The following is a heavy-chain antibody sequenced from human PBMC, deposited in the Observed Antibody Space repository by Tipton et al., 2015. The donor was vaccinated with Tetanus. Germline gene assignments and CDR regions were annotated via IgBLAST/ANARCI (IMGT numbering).Heavy chain of an antibody. CDR1: GYSFIDYY. CDR3: ARLHLRTFASSSGF. CDR2: IYPGDSDS. D-gene: IGHD6-6*01. Sequence: QSGAEVKKPGASVKVSCKASGYSFIDYYMHWVRQMPGKGLEWMGIIYPGDSDSRYSPTFQGQVTMSVDKSINTAFLHWSSLKDSDTAIYYCARLHLRTFASSSGFWGQGTMVTVSS. J-gene: IGHJ4*02. V-gene: IGHV5-51*01.